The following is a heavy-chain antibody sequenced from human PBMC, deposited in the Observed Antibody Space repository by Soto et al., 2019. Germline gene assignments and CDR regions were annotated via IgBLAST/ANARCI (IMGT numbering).Heavy chain of an antibody. D-gene: IGHD3-22*01. J-gene: IGHJ4*02. CDR1: GFTFSDYY. V-gene: IGHV3-11*01. CDR3: ARAPGVVDYYYDSSGYYYDY. CDR2: ISSSGSTI. Sequence: GGSLRLSCAASGFTFSDYYMSWIRQAPGKGLEWVSYISSSGSTIYYADSVKGRFTISRDNAKNSLYLQMNSLRAEDTAVYYCARAPGVVDYYYDSSGYYYDYWGQGTLVTVSS.